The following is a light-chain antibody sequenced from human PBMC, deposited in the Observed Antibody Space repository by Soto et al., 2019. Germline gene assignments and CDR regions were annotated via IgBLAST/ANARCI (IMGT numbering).Light chain of an antibody. CDR3: QQYGSSPQT. Sequence: EIVLTQSPGTLSLSPGERATLSCRASQSVSSSYLAWYQQKPGQAPRLLIYGASSRDTGIPARFSGSGSGTDFTLTISRLEPEDSAVYYCQQYGSSPQTFGQGTKVEIK. V-gene: IGKV3-20*01. CDR2: GAS. J-gene: IGKJ1*01. CDR1: QSVSSSY.